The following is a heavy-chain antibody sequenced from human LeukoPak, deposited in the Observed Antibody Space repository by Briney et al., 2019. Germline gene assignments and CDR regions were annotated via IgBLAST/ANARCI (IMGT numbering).Heavy chain of an antibody. D-gene: IGHD3-22*01. CDR2: TYYRSKWYN. V-gene: IGHV6-1*01. CDR3: AREVFDSSGYYKNYFDY. CDR1: GDSASSNSAA. Sequence: SQTLSLTCAISGDSASSNSAAWNWIRQSPSRGLEWPGRTYYRSKWYNDYAVSVKSRITINPDTSKNQFSLQLNSVTPEDTVVYYCAREVFDSSGYYKNYFDYWGQGTLVTVSS. J-gene: IGHJ4*02.